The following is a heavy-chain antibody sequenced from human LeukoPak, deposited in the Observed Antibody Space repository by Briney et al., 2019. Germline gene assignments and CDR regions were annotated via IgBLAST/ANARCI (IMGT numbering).Heavy chain of an antibody. CDR1: GFTFYGFG. Sequence: GSLRLFCSGSGFTFYGFGMERGRPAPGKGLGWGASTYGTGGDSYYADAVKGRFTISRDDSRDTLYLQMNSLKAEDTAVYYCAKDAFSYNGVFDPSDIWGQGTMVTVS. V-gene: IGHV3-23*01. D-gene: IGHD3-3*01. J-gene: IGHJ3*02. CDR2: TYGTGGDS. CDR3: AKDAFSYNGVFDPSDI.